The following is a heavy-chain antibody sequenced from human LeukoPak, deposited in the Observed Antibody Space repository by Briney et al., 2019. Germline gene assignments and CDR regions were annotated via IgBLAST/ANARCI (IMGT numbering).Heavy chain of an antibody. CDR1: GGSISSHY. CDR2: IYYSGST. Sequence: SETLSLTCTVSGGSISSHYWSWIRQPPGKGLEWIGYIYYSGSTNYNPSLKSRVTISVDTSKNQFSLKLSSVTAADMAVYYCARDDGAVGSFGYRGQGTLVTLSS. CDR3: ARDDGAVGSFGY. J-gene: IGHJ4*02. V-gene: IGHV4-59*11. D-gene: IGHD2-2*03.